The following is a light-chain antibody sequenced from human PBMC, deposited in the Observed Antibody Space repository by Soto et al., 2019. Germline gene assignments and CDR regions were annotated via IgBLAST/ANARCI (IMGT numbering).Light chain of an antibody. Sequence: SALTQPASVSGSPGQSITISCNGTSSDVGGYNYVSWYQQHPGKAPKLMIYEVSNRPSGVSKRFSGSKSGNTASLTISGLQAEDEADYFWSSYTSSGTYDFATGTKGTV. CDR2: EVS. J-gene: IGLJ1*01. V-gene: IGLV2-14*01. CDR3: SSYTSSGTYD. CDR1: SSDVGGYNY.